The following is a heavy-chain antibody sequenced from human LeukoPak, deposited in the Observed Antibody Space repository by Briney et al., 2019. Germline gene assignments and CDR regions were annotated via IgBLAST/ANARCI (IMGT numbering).Heavy chain of an antibody. D-gene: IGHD3-3*01. Sequence: ASVKVSCKASGYTFTSYYMHWVRQAPGQGLEWMGIINPSGGSTSYAQKFQGRVTMTRDTSTSTVYMELSSLRSEDTAVYYCARVHLRFLEWSKPTSNWFDPWGQGTLVTVSS. J-gene: IGHJ5*02. CDR1: GYTFTSYY. CDR2: INPSGGST. CDR3: ARVHLRFLEWSKPTSNWFDP. V-gene: IGHV1-46*01.